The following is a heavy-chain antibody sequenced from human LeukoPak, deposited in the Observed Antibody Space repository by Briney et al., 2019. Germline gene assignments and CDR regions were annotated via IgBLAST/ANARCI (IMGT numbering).Heavy chain of an antibody. CDR1: GFTFSSYG. CDR3: ARTLKPDISSTGTTLVIDWFDP. V-gene: IGHV3-30*03. CDR2: ISYDGSNK. J-gene: IGHJ5*02. D-gene: IGHD1-1*01. Sequence: PGGSLRLSCAASGFTFSSYGMHWVRQAPGKGLEWVAVISYDGSNKYYADSVKGRFTISRDNSKNTLYLQMNSLRAEDTAVYYCARTLKPDISSTGTTLVIDWFDPWGQGTLVTVSS.